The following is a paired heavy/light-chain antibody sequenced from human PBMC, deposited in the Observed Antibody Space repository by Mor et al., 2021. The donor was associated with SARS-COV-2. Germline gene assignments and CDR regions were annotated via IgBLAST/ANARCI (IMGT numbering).Heavy chain of an antibody. D-gene: IGHD3-22*01. CDR3: AKDNYYDSSGPARRGGYFDY. Sequence: EVQLLESGGGLVQPGGSLRLSCAASGFTFSSYAMSWVRQAPGKGLEWVSAISGSGGSTYYADSVKGRFTISRDNSKNTLYLQMNSLRAEDTAVYYCAKDNYYDSSGPARRGGYFDYWGQGTLVTVSS. CDR2: ISGSGGST. J-gene: IGHJ4*02. V-gene: IGHV3-23*01. CDR1: GFTFSSYA.
Light chain of an antibody. CDR1: NIVTKS. CDR3: QIWDSSSDHAV. CDR2: DDS. J-gene: IGLJ2*01. Sequence: SYVLTQPPSVSVAPGQTAKITCGGDNIVTKSVQWYQQKPGQAPVMVVYDDSDRPSGIPERLSGSNSGNTATLTITRVEAGDEADYYCQIWDSSSDHAVFGGGTKLTVL. V-gene: IGLV3-21*02.